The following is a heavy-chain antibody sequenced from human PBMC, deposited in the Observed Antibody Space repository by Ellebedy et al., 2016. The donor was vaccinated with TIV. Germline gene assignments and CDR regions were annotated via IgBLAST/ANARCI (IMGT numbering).Heavy chain of an antibody. D-gene: IGHD5-12*01. Sequence: HTGGSLRLSCAASGFTFSTYWMLWVRQAPGKGLVWLSHINDDGSTTTYADSVEGRFTISRDNAKNTLFLKMNSLSAEDTAQYYCARRNPSGYDPFLDSWGQGTLVTVSS. CDR3: ARRNPSGYDPFLDS. CDR1: GFTFSTYW. CDR2: INDDGSTT. V-gene: IGHV3-74*01. J-gene: IGHJ4*02.